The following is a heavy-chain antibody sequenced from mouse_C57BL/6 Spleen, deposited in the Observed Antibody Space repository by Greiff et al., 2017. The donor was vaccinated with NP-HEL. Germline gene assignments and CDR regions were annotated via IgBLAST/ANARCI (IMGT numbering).Heavy chain of an antibody. D-gene: IGHD6-1*01. CDR3: ARGRLTSFFDY. CDR1: GYTFTSYW. V-gene: IGHV1-64*01. CDR2: IHPNSGST. Sequence: LQPGAELVKPGASVKLSCKASGYTFTSYWMHWVKQRPGQGLEWIGMIHPNSGSTNYNEKFKSKATLTVDKSSSTAYMQLSSLTSEDSAVYYCARGRLTSFFDYWGQGTTLTVSS. J-gene: IGHJ2*01.